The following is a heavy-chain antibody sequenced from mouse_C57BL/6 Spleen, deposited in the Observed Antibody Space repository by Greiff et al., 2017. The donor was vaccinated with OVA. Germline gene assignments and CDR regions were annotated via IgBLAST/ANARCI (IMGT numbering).Heavy chain of an antibody. CDR3: ARREKNLGWLPFDY. V-gene: IGHV1-54*01. D-gene: IGHD2-3*01. CDR1: GYAFTNYL. Sequence: QVQLQQSGAELVRPGTSVKVSCKASGYAFTNYLIECVKQRPGQGLEWIGVINPGSGGTNYNEKFKGKATLTADKSSSTAYMQLSSLTSEDSAVYFCARREKNLGWLPFDYWGQGTTLTVSS. CDR2: INPGSGGT. J-gene: IGHJ2*01.